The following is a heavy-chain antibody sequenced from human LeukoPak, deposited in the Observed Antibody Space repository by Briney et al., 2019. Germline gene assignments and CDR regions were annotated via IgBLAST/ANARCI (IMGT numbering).Heavy chain of an antibody. CDR2: ISASGDGT. CDR3: AKSWSEFDY. Sequence: GGSLRLSCAASGFTFRSYAMNWVRQPPGKGLGWVSTISASGDGTYYADSVKGRFTISRDDSKNTLYLQMNGLRAEDSAVYYCAKSWSEFDYWGQGTLVTVSS. V-gene: IGHV3-23*01. J-gene: IGHJ4*02. CDR1: GFTFRSYA.